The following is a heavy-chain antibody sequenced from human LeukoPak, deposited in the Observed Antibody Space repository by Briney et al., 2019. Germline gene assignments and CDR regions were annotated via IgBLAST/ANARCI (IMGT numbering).Heavy chain of an antibody. CDR2: IRSKAYGGTT. J-gene: IGHJ3*02. D-gene: IGHD5-24*01. CDR3: TRAKEMATIALCAFDI. V-gene: IGHV3-49*03. Sequence: GGSLRLSCTASGFTFGDYAMSWFRQAPGKGLEWGGFIRSKAYGGTTEYAASVKGRFTISRDDSKSIAYLQMNSLKTEDTAVYYCTRAKEMATIALCAFDIWGQGTMVTVSS. CDR1: GFTFGDYA.